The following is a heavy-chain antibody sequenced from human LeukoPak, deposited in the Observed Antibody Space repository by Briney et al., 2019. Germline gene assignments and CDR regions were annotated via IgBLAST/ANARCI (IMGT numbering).Heavy chain of an antibody. V-gene: IGHV4-39*01. Sequence: SETLSLTCTVSGGSISSSSYYWGWIRQPPGKGLEWIGSIYYSGSTYYNPSLKSRVTISVDTSKNQFSLKLSSVTAADTAVYYCARHVARQREPQKDIVVVPAAINPYNWFDPWGQGTLVTVSS. CDR3: ARHVARQREPQKDIVVVPAAINPYNWFDP. D-gene: IGHD2-2*01. CDR2: IYYSGST. CDR1: GGSISSSSYY. J-gene: IGHJ5*02.